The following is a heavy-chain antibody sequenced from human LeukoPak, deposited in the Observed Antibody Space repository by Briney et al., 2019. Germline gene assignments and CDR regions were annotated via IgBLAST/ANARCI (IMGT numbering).Heavy chain of an antibody. CDR3: ATNRAGTYDRPFDI. Sequence: SETLSLTCTVSGGSISSYYWSWIRQPPGKGLEWIGYIYYSGSTNYNPSLKSRVTISVDTSKNQFSLELSSVTATGTAVYFCATNRAGTYDRPFDIWGQGTMVTVSS. D-gene: IGHD1-26*01. CDR1: GGSISSYY. V-gene: IGHV4-59*08. J-gene: IGHJ3*02. CDR2: IYYSGST.